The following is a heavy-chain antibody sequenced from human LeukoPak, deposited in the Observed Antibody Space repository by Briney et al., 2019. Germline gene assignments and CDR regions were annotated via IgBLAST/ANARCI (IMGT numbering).Heavy chain of an antibody. Sequence: GGSLRLSCAASGFTFSSYGMHWVRQAPGKGLEWVAFIRYDGSNKYYADSVKGRFTISRDNSKNTLYLQMNSLRAEDTAVYYCARDWERLDIVVVVAAMNFDYWGQGTLVTVSS. V-gene: IGHV3-30*02. CDR1: GFTFSSYG. J-gene: IGHJ4*02. CDR2: IRYDGSNK. D-gene: IGHD2-15*01. CDR3: ARDWERLDIVVVVAAMNFDY.